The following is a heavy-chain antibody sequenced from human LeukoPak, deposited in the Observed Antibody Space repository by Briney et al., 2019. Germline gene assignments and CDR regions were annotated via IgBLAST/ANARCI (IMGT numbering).Heavy chain of an antibody. CDR1: GGSISSGSYY. V-gene: IGHV4-61*02. CDR2: IYTSGST. J-gene: IGHJ4*02. CDR3: ARARSGNDFVFEY. Sequence: SETLSLTCTVSGGSISSGSYYWSWIRQPAGKGLEWIGRIYTSGSTNYNPSLKSRVTISVDTSKNQFSLKLSSVTAADTAVYYCARARSGNDFVFEYWGQGTLVTVSS. D-gene: IGHD5-12*01.